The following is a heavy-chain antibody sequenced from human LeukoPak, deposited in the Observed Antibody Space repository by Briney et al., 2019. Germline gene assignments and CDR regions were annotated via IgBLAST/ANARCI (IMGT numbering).Heavy chain of an antibody. CDR3: ARRPICGSGGCYSGPDY. CDR1: GDSISLYH. D-gene: IGHD2-15*01. V-gene: IGHV4-59*08. J-gene: IGHJ4*02. Sequence: SETLSLTCTVSGDSISLYHWRWIRQSPGKGLEWIGHIYYTGTTNYNPSLKRRVTMSIDTSKNQFSLKLSSVTAADTAVYYCARRPICGSGGCYSGPDYWGQGTLVTVSS. CDR2: IYYTGTT.